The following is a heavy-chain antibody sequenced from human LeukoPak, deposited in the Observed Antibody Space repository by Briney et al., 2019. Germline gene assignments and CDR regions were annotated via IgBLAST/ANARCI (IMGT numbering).Heavy chain of an antibody. CDR2: IYPGDSDT. Sequence: RGESLKISCKGSGYSFTSYWIGWVRQMPGKGLEWMGIIYPGDSDTRYSPSFQGQVTISADKSISTAYLQWSSLQASDTAMYYCARSYYDSSGYYRLDYWGQGTLVTVSS. CDR3: ARSYYDSSGYYRLDY. D-gene: IGHD3-22*01. V-gene: IGHV5-51*01. J-gene: IGHJ4*02. CDR1: GYSFTSYW.